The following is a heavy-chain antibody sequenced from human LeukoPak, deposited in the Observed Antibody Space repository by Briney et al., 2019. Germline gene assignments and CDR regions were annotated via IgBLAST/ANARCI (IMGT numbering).Heavy chain of an antibody. V-gene: IGHV4-61*09. Sequence: SETLSLTCSVSGGSINGGRYYWSWVRQPAGKPMEWIGHIFTTGSTSYNPSLRTRVTISEDSSKDQFSLNLKSVTAADTAVYYCARDRNWGRGYFDLWGRGTLVLVSS. CDR3: ARDRNWGRGYFDL. D-gene: IGHD7-27*01. CDR2: IFTTGST. J-gene: IGHJ2*01. CDR1: GGSINGGRYY.